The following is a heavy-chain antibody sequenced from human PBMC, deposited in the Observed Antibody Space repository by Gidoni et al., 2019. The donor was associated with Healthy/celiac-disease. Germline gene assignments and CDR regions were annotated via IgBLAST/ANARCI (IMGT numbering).Heavy chain of an antibody. D-gene: IGHD3-10*01. Sequence: EVQLVQSGAEVKQPGESLKISCTGSGYSFTSYWIAWVRQMPGKGLEWMGIIYPGDSDTRYSPSFQGQVTISADKSISTAYLQWSSLKASDTAMYYCASLGSGSDPWEEFDPWGQGTLVTVSS. CDR2: IYPGDSDT. V-gene: IGHV5-51*01. J-gene: IGHJ5*02. CDR3: ASLGSGSDPWEEFDP. CDR1: GYSFTSYW.